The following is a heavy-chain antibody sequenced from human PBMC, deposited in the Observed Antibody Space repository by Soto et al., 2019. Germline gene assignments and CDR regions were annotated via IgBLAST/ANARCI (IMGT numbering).Heavy chain of an antibody. CDR2: IVPNLGTA. D-gene: IGHD2-8*02. CDR3: ARWGGLVGYTLSSGAQDF. J-gene: IGHJ4*02. CDR1: GGTFGRRA. Sequence: QVRLVQSGAEVRKPGSSVKVSCKASGGTFGRRAFHWVRQAPGQGLEWMGVIVPNLGTANYAQKFQGRVTTTADESTATVEMDLASLTSGDTAISYCARWGGLVGYTLSSGAQDFWGQGTPVTV. V-gene: IGHV1-69*01.